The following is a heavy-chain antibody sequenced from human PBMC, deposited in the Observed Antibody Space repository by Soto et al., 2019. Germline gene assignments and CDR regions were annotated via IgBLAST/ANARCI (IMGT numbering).Heavy chain of an antibody. J-gene: IGHJ4*02. CDR2: ISYNGGGT. CDR3: ARGPSYRHSYFAH. CDR1: GFTFSKYA. V-gene: IGHV3-23*01. Sequence: GGSLRLSCAASGFTFSKYAMTWVRQAPGKGLEWVSAISYNGGGTYYVDSVKGRFTVSRDNSKNTVYLQMNSLRLEDTAVYYCARGPSYRHSYFAHWGQGTLVTVSS.